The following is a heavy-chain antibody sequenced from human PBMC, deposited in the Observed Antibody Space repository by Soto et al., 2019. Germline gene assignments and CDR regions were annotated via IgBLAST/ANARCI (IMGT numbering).Heavy chain of an antibody. V-gene: IGHV1-3*04. J-gene: IGHJ4*02. D-gene: IGHD6-19*01. CDR3: ARATQWLVTFEY. CDR1: GYTFSVYA. Sequence: ASVKVSCKALGYTFSVYAIHWVRQAPGQRLEWMGWISTGNGNTKYSQKFQGRVTITRDTSASTAYMELTGLTSEDTAVYYCARATQWLVTFEYWGQGTLVTVSS. CDR2: ISTGNGNT.